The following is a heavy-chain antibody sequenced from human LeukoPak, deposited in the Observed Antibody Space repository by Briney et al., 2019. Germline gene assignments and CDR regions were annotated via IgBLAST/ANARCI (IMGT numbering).Heavy chain of an antibody. CDR3: ARDLDDYVWGSYREPPPTDY. V-gene: IGHV3-74*01. CDR1: GFTFSSYW. D-gene: IGHD3-16*02. Sequence: PGGSLRLSCAASGFTFSSYWMHWVRQAPGKGLVWVSRINSDGSSTSYADSVKGRFTISRDNSKNTLYLQMNSLRAEDTAVYYCARDLDDYVWGSYREPPPTDYWGQGTLVTVSS. CDR2: INSDGSST. J-gene: IGHJ4*02.